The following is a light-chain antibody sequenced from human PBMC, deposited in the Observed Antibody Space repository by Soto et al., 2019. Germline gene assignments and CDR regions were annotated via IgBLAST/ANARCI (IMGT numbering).Light chain of an antibody. Sequence: EIVLTQSPGTLSLSPGERATLSCSASQSVSSSYLAWYQQKPGQAPRLIIHGASSRATGIPDRISGSWSGTDFTLTISRLEPEDVAVYYCQQYGGSPITLGQGTRLEI. V-gene: IGKV3-20*01. CDR1: QSVSSSY. J-gene: IGKJ5*01. CDR2: GAS. CDR3: QQYGGSPIT.